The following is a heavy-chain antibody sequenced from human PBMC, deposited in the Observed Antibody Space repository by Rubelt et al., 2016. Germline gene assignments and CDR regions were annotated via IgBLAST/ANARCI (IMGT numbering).Heavy chain of an antibody. CDR2: IKSKTDGGTT. V-gene: IGHV3-15*01. J-gene: IGHJ4*02. CDR3: AGLDVVVVAATVEDY. D-gene: IGHD2-15*01. Sequence: SLRLSCAASGFTFSNAWMSWVRQAPGKGLEWVGRIKSKTDGGTTDYAAPVKGRFTISRDDSKNTLYLQMNSLKTEDTAVYYCAGLDVVVVAATVEDYWGQGTLVTVSS. CDR1: GFTFSNAW.